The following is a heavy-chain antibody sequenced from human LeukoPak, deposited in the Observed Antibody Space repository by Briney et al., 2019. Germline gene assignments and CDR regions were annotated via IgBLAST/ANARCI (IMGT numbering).Heavy chain of an antibody. J-gene: IGHJ4*02. V-gene: IGHV4-34*01. Sequence: SETLSLTCAVYGGSFSGYYWSWIRQPPGKGLEWIGEINHSENTDHNPSLKSRVTISVDTSKNQFSLKLSSVTAADTAVYYCAREAYYYDSNPDYWGQGTLVTVSS. CDR1: GGSFSGYY. D-gene: IGHD3-22*01. CDR3: AREAYYYDSNPDY. CDR2: INHSENT.